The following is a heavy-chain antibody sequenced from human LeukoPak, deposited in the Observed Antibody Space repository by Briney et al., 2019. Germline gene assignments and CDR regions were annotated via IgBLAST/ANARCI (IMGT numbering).Heavy chain of an antibody. CDR2: VDYRGGT. CDR1: GASVYSDSSY. CDR3: AREVATSYYDSGAYYRQTEAFDF. Sequence: SETLSLTCSVSGASVYSDSSYWTWIRQAPGKGLEWIGYVDYRGGTKYNASLKSRVTIPLETSKNQFSLNLNSVIAADTAVYYCAREVATSYYDSGAYYRQTEAFDFWGQGKMVTVSS. V-gene: IGHV4-61*01. J-gene: IGHJ3*01. D-gene: IGHD3-22*01.